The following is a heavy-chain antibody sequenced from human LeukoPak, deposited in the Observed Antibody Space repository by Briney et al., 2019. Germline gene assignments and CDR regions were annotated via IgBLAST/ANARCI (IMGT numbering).Heavy chain of an antibody. V-gene: IGHV4-39*07. J-gene: IGHJ4*02. CDR1: GGSISSSSYY. Sequence: SETLSLTCTVSGGSISSSSYYWGWIRQPPGKGLEWIGSIYYSGSTYYNPSLKSRVTISVDTSKNQFSLKLSSVTAADTAVYYCAREMSYTYSGYDSGFDYWGQGTLVTVSS. CDR2: IYYSGST. CDR3: AREMSYTYSGYDSGFDY. D-gene: IGHD5-12*01.